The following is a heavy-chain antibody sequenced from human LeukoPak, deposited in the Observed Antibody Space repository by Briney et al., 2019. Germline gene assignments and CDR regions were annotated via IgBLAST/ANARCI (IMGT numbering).Heavy chain of an antibody. Sequence: ASVKVSCKASGGTFSSYAISWVRQAPGQGLEWMGWINPNSGGTNYAQKFQGRVTMTRDTSISTAYMELSRLRSDDTAVYYCARGRPAFDIWGQGTMVTVSS. J-gene: IGHJ3*02. V-gene: IGHV1-2*02. CDR2: INPNSGGT. CDR3: ARGRPAFDI. CDR1: GGTFSSYA.